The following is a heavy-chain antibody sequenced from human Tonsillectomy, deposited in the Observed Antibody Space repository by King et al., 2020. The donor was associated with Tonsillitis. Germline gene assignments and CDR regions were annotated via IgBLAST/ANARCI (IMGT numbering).Heavy chain of an antibody. V-gene: IGHV3-43*01. CDR2: ISWDGGST. CDR1: GFTFDDYT. J-gene: IGHJ4*02. D-gene: IGHD6-19*01. Sequence: VQLVESGGVVVQPGGSLRLSCAASGFTFDDYTMHWVRQAPGKGLEWVSLISWDGGSTYYADSVKGRFTISRDNSKTSLYLQINSLRTEDTALYYCAKDGASGLPENYFDYWGQGTLVTVSS. CDR3: AKDGASGLPENYFDY.